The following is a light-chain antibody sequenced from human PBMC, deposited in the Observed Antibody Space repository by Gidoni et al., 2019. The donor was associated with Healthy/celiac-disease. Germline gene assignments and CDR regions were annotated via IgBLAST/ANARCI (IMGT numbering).Light chain of an antibody. CDR3: QQYNNWPPNT. CDR2: GAS. CDR1: QSVSSN. Sequence: QSPATLSVSPGERATLSCRASQSVSSNLAWYQQKPGQAPRLLIYGASTRATGIPARFSGSGSGTEFTLTISSLQSEDFAVYYCQQYNNWPPNTFGQGTKLEIK. V-gene: IGKV3-15*01. J-gene: IGKJ2*01.